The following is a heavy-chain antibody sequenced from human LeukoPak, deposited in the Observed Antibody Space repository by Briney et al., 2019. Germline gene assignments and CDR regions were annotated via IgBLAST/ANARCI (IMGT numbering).Heavy chain of an antibody. CDR1: GFTFSSYA. Sequence: GGSLGLSCAASGFTFSSYAMSWVRQAPGKGLEWVSAISGSGGSTYYADSVKGRFTISRDNSKNTLYLQMNSLRAEDTAVYYCAKEWLWFGESGIDYWGQGTLVTVSS. CDR2: ISGSGGST. V-gene: IGHV3-23*01. D-gene: IGHD3-10*01. J-gene: IGHJ4*02. CDR3: AKEWLWFGESGIDY.